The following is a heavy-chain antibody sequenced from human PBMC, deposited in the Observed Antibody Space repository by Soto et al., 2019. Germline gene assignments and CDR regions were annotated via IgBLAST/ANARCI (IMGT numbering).Heavy chain of an antibody. CDR1: GFTFSFYW. D-gene: IGHD5-12*01. CDR2: INQDGSEI. Sequence: LRLSCEVSGFTFSFYWMSWVRQAPGKGLEWVANINQDGSEINFVDSVKGRFTISRDNAKNLLYLQMNSLRVEDTAVYYCARDWSYSGFEDFWGQGTQVTVSS. J-gene: IGHJ4*02. V-gene: IGHV3-7*03. CDR3: ARDWSYSGFEDF.